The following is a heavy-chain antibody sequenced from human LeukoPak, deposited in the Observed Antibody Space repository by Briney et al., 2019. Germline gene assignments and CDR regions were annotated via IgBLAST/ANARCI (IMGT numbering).Heavy chain of an antibody. CDR2: IYYSGST. CDR3: ARGRPYSGGYHLDY. J-gene: IGHJ4*02. CDR1: GDSTSSDRYY. D-gene: IGHD1-26*01. V-gene: IGHV4-39*02. Sequence: SETLSLTCTVSGDSTSSDRYYGGWVRQPPGKGLEWIGNIYYSGSTYYNPSLKSRVTMSVDTSKNQFFLKLNSVTAADTAVYYCARGRPYSGGYHLDYWGQGTLVTVSS.